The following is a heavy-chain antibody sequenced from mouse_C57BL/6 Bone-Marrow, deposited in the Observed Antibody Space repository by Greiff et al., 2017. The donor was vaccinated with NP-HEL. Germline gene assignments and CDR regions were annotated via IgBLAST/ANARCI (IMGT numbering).Heavy chain of an antibody. CDR2: ISSGGDYI. V-gene: IGHV5-9-1*02. CDR1: GFTFSSYA. Sequence: EVHLVESGEGLVKPGGSLKLSCAASGFTFSSYAMSWVRQTPEKRLEWVAYISSGGDYIYYVDTVKGRFTISRDNARNTLYLQMSSLKSEDTAMYYCTRVVTTVVATHYFDYWGQGTTLTVSS. J-gene: IGHJ2*01. D-gene: IGHD1-1*01. CDR3: TRVVTTVVATHYFDY.